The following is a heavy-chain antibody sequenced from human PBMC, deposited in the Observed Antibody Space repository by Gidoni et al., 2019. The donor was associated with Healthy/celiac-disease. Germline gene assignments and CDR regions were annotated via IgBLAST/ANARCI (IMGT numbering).Heavy chain of an antibody. CDR2: ISYDGSNK. J-gene: IGHJ3*02. D-gene: IGHD3-22*01. CDR1: GSTFSSYA. V-gene: IGHV3-30-3*01. Sequence: QVQLVESGGGVVQPGRSLRLSCAASGSTFSSYAMHWVRQAPGKGLEWVAVISYDGSNKYYADSVKGRFTISRDNSKNTLYLQMNSLRAEDTAVYYCARTMYYYDSSGYGAFDIWGQGTMVTVSS. CDR3: ARTMYYYDSSGYGAFDI.